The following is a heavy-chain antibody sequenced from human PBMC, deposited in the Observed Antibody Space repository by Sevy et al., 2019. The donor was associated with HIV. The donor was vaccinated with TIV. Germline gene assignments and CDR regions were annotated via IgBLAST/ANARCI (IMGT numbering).Heavy chain of an antibody. CDR1: GFTFSSYG. Sequence: GGSLRLSCEASGFTFSSYGMTWVRQAPEKGLEWVSSISDSGGTTYYADSVKGRFTISRDNSKNTLYLQVNSLRAEDTATYYCAKGDWSGAGSYKWVDPWGQGTLVTVPS. D-gene: IGHD3-3*01. CDR3: AKGDWSGAGSYKWVDP. J-gene: IGHJ5*02. V-gene: IGHV3-23*01. CDR2: ISDSGGTT.